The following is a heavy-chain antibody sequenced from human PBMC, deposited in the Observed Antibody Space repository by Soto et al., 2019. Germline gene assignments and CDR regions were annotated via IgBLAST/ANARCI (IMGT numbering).Heavy chain of an antibody. J-gene: IGHJ5*02. V-gene: IGHV3-23*01. CDR1: GFRFSDYA. CDR3: ARTFDFCDLYSPVHP. Sequence: GGSLRLSCAGSGFRFSDYAIGWVRQAPGKGLEWVSFISDGGRSTYYTDSVKGRFTISRDNSKNTVYLQLQGLRAEDTAIYFCARTFDFCDLYSPVHPSAQGTLVTLPS. D-gene: IGHD3-3*01. CDR2: ISDGGRST.